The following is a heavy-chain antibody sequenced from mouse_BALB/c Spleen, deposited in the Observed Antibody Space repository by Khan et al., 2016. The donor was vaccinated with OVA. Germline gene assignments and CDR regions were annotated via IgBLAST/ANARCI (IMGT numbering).Heavy chain of an antibody. CDR2: IWSDGST. V-gene: IGHV2-6-1*01. D-gene: IGHD2-10*01. J-gene: IGHJ4*01. CDR3: ARQPYYHYNIMVY. CDR1: GFSLTNYG. Sequence: QVQLKESGPGLVAPSQSLSITCTISGFSLTNYGVHWVRQPPGKGLEWLVVIWSDGSTTYNSALKSRLTISKDNSKSQVFLKMNSLQTDDTAMYFCARQPYYHYNIMVYWGQGTSVTVSS.